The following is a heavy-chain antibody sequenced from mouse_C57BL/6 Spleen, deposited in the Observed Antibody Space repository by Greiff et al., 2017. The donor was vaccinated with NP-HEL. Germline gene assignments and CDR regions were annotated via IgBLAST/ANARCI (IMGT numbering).Heavy chain of an antibody. J-gene: IGHJ1*03. D-gene: IGHD2-3*01. CDR3: TRVDYDGYYWYFDV. V-gene: IGHV5-9-1*02. CDR2: ISSGGDYI. Sequence: EVQLVESGEGLVKPGGSLKLSCAASGFTFSSYAMSWVRQTPEKRLEWVAYISSGGDYIYYADTVKGRFTISRDNARNTLYLQMSSLKSEDTAMYYCTRVDYDGYYWYFDVWGTGTTVTVSS. CDR1: GFTFSSYA.